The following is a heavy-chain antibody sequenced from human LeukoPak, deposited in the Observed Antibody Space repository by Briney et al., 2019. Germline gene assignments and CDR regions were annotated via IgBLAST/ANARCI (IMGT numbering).Heavy chain of an antibody. V-gene: IGHV3-23*01. Sequence: GGTLSLSGEASGFTFRTLALGWVPQAPGKGLGWVSAIIVGGGSTYYADSVKGRFTISRDNSKNTLYLQMNSLRAEDTAVYHCAKDEQAIVVVITPDAFDIWGQGTMVTVSS. J-gene: IGHJ3*02. CDR2: IIVGGGST. D-gene: IGHD3-22*01. CDR1: GFTFRTLA. CDR3: AKDEQAIVVVITPDAFDI.